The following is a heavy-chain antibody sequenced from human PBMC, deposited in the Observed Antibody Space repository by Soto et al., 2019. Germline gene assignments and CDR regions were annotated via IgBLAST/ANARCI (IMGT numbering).Heavy chain of an antibody. CDR1: GFTFSSYA. Sequence: PGGSLRLSCAASGFTFSSYAMSWVRQAPGKGLEWVSAISGSGGSTYYADSVKGRFTISRDNSKNTLYLQMNSLRAEDTAVYYCAKAREVLRFLEWYHVTPMNGMDVWGQRTTVTVSS. CDR2: ISGSGGST. V-gene: IGHV3-23*01. D-gene: IGHD3-3*01. J-gene: IGHJ6*02. CDR3: AKAREVLRFLEWYHVTPMNGMDV.